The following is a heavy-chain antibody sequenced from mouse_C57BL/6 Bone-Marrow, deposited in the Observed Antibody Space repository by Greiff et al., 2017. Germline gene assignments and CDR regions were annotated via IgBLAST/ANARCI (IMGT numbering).Heavy chain of an antibody. V-gene: IGHV1-50*01. CDR2: IDPSDSDT. CDR3: AREVATQGAFAY. D-gene: IGHD1-1*01. J-gene: IGHJ3*01. CDR1: GYTFTRYW. Sequence: VKQSCQASGYTFTRYWMQWVTQRPGQGLEWIGEIDPSDSDTNYNQKFKGKATLTVDTSSSTAYMQLSSLTAEDSAVYYCAREVATQGAFAYWGQGTLVTVSA.